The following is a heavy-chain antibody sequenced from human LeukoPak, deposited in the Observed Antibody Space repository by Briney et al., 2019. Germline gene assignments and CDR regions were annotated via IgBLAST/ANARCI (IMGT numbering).Heavy chain of an antibody. J-gene: IGHJ4*02. CDR1: GFTFSTYW. D-gene: IGHD3-10*01. Sequence: GGSPRLSCAASGFTFSTYWMHWVRQAPGKGLVWVSRINSDGSATTYADSVKGRFTISRDNAKNTLYLQMNSLRAEDTAVYYCVSSPSFLDYWGQGTLVTVS. CDR3: VSSPSFLDY. CDR2: INSDGSAT. V-gene: IGHV3-74*01.